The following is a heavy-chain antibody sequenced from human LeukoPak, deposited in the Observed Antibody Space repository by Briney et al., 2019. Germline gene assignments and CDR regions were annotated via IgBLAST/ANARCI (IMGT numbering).Heavy chain of an antibody. J-gene: IGHJ4*02. CDR2: IKEYGTEE. CDR1: GFSLSDYW. CDR3: ATMRLDFWSGYYVRGYYLDY. V-gene: IGHV3-7*01. D-gene: IGHD3-3*01. Sequence: GGSLRLSCAASGFSLSDYWMGWVRQAPGKGLEWVANIKEYGTEEYYVDSVKGRLTISRDNAKNSLSLQMNSLRAEDTAVYYCATMRLDFWSGYYVRGYYLDYWGQGTLVTVSS.